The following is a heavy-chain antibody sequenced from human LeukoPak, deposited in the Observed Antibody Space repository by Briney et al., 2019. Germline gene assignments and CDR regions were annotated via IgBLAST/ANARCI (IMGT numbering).Heavy chain of an antibody. CDR1: GGSISSSSHY. D-gene: IGHD2-15*01. J-gene: IGHJ4*02. CDR3: ARHWAYCSGGTCYSFDD. Sequence: PSETLSLTCIVSGGSISSSSHYWGWIRQPPGKGLEWIGSMYYSGSTYYSPSLKSRVTISVDTSKNQFSLKLRSVTAADTAVYHCARHWAYCSGGTCYSFDDWGQGTLVTVSS. CDR2: MYYSGST. V-gene: IGHV4-39*01.